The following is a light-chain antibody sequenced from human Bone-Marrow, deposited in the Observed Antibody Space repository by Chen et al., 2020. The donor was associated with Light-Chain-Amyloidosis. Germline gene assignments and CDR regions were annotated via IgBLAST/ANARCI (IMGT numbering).Light chain of an antibody. CDR3: QSADSSGTYEVI. J-gene: IGLJ2*01. CDR1: DLPTKY. V-gene: IGLV3-25*03. Sequence: SYELTQPPSVSVSPGQTARITCSGDDLPTKYAYWYQQKPGQAPVLVIHRDTERATGISERFAGSSFGTTATLTISGVQAEDEADYHCQSADSSGTYEVIFGGGTKLTVL. CDR2: RDT.